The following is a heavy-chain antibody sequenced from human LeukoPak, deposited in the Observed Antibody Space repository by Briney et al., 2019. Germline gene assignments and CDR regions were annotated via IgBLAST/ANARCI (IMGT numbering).Heavy chain of an antibody. D-gene: IGHD3-10*01. CDR1: GFTFSSYE. V-gene: IGHV3-48*03. J-gene: IGHJ4*02. CDR3: ATVADRGGDY. CDR2: ISSSGSTI. Sequence: PGGSLRLSCAASGFTFSSYEMNWVRQAPGKGLEWVSYISSSGSTIYYADSVKGRFTISRDNAKNSLYLQMNSLRAEDTAVYYCATVADRGGDYWGQGTLVTVSS.